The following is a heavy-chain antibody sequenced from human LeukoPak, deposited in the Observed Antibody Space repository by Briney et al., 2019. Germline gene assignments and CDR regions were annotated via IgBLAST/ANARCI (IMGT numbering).Heavy chain of an antibody. J-gene: IGHJ4*02. Sequence: GGSLRLSCAASGFTFSSYAMSWARQAPGKGLEWVSAISGSGGTTYYADSVKGRFTISSDNSKNTLYLQMNSLRAEDTSIYYCAKRLYSSGSYSQNDYWGQGTLVTVSS. V-gene: IGHV3-23*01. CDR1: GFTFSSYA. CDR2: ISGSGGTT. D-gene: IGHD3-10*01. CDR3: AKRLYSSGSYSQNDY.